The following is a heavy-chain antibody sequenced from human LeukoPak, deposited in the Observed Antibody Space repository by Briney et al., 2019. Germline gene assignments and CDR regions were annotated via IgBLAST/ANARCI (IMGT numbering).Heavy chain of an antibody. CDR2: IGASGADT. D-gene: IGHD3-22*01. CDR3: ARRPRDTSGYYLGAFHD. V-gene: IGHV3-23*01. J-gene: IGHJ3*01. CDR1: GFTFTNYA. Sequence: GGSLRLSCAASGFTFTNYAMTWVRQAPGKGLEWVSVIGASGADTYYSDSVKGRFTVSRDNSQNALFLHMSSLRAEDTAIYFCARRPRDTSGYYLGAFHDWGQGTTVTVSS.